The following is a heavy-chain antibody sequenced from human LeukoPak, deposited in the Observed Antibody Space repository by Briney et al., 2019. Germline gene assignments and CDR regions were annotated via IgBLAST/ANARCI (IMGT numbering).Heavy chain of an antibody. CDR2: ISSSSSYI. Sequence: GGSLRLSCAASGSTFSSYSMNWVRQAPGKGLEWVSSISSSSSYIYYADSVKGRFTISRDNAKNSLYLQMNSLRAEDTAVYYCASLRIVGATLDVWGQGTTVTVSS. CDR1: GSTFSSYS. V-gene: IGHV3-21*01. D-gene: IGHD1-26*01. J-gene: IGHJ6*02. CDR3: ASLRIVGATLDV.